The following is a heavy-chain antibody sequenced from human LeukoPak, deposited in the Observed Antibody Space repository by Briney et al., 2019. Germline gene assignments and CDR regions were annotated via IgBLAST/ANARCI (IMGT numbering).Heavy chain of an antibody. Sequence: GGSLRLSCTASGFTFGDYAMHWVRQAPGKGLEWVAFIRFDGSNKYYADSVKGRFTISRDNSKNTLYLQMNSLRVEDTAVYYCVKVALYFDYWGQGTLVTVSS. CDR3: VKVALYFDY. CDR2: IRFDGSNK. V-gene: IGHV3-30*02. CDR1: GFTFGDYA. J-gene: IGHJ4*02.